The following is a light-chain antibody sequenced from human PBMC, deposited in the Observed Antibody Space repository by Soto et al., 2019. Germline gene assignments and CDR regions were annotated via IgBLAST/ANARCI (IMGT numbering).Light chain of an antibody. CDR2: EVS. CDR3: SSYTSSSTHVV. V-gene: IGLV2-18*02. Sequence: QSALNQPPSVSGSPGQSVTISCTGTSSDVGSYNRVSWYQQPPGTAPKLMIYEVSNRPSGVPDRFSGSKSGNTASLTISGLQAEDEADYYCSSYTSSSTHVVFGGGTKLTVL. J-gene: IGLJ2*01. CDR1: SSDVGSYNR.